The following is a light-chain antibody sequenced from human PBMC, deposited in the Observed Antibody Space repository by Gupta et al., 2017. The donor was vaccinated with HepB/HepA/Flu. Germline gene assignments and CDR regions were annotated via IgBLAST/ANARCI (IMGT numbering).Light chain of an antibody. CDR1: QSISSW. Sequence: DIQMTQSPSTLSASVGDRVTITCRASQSISSWLAWYQQKPGKAPKLLIYKASSLESGVPSRFSGSGSGREFTLTISSRQQDDFATYYCQQYNSYSPLTFGGGTKVEIK. CDR2: KAS. J-gene: IGKJ4*01. V-gene: IGKV1-5*03. CDR3: QQYNSYSPLT.